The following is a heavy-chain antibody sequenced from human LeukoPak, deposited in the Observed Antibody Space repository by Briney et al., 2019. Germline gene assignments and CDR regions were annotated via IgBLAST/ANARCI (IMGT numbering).Heavy chain of an antibody. D-gene: IGHD3-22*01. CDR2: ISYDGSNK. Sequence: GGSLRLSCAASGFTFSSYAMHWVRQAPGKGLEWVAVISYDGSNKYYADSVKGRFTISRDNAKNSLYLQMNSLRAEDTALYYCAITSYDSSGYYYWWGQGTLVTVSS. CDR3: AITSYDSSGYYYW. J-gene: IGHJ4*02. V-gene: IGHV3-30-3*01. CDR1: GFTFSSYA.